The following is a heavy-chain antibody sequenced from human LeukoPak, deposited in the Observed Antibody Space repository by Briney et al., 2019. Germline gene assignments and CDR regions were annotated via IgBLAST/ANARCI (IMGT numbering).Heavy chain of an antibody. CDR2: VRGSGSDT. CDR3: AKTSRRNSAYDSPFDS. J-gene: IGHJ4*02. V-gene: IGHV3-23*01. CDR1: GFTFSTYA. Sequence: GGSLRLSCVVSGFTFSTYAMSWVRQAPGKGLEWVSVVRGSGSDTYYADSVKGRFTISRDNSKNTLYLQMNSLRAEDTAIYYCAKTSRRNSAYDSPFDSWGQGTLVTVSS. D-gene: IGHD5-12*01.